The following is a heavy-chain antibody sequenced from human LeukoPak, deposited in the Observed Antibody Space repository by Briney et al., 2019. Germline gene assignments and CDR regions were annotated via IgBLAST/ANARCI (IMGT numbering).Heavy chain of an antibody. D-gene: IGHD5-18*01. V-gene: IGHV4-34*01. Sequence: PSETLSLTCAVYGGSFSGYYWSWIRQPPGKGLEWIGEINHSGSTNYNPSLKSRVIISVDTSKNQFSLKLSSVTAADTAVYYCARGGSYGYYYYYYMDVWGKGTTVTVSS. CDR1: GGSFSGYY. CDR3: ARGGSYGYYYYYYMDV. CDR2: INHSGST. J-gene: IGHJ6*03.